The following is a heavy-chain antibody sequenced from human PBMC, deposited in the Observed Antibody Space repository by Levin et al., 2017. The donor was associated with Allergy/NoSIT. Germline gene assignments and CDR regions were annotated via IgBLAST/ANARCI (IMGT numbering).Heavy chain of an antibody. V-gene: IGHV3-48*02. Sequence: GGSLRLSCAASGFTFSSYSMNWVRQAPGKGLEWVSYISSSSSTIYYADSVKGRFTISRDNAKNSLYLQMNSLREEDTAVYYCAREYGSYDSSGYLAFPGDYWGQGTLVTVSS. CDR1: GFTFSSYS. CDR3: AREYGSYDSSGYLAFPGDY. D-gene: IGHD3-22*01. CDR2: ISSSSSTI. J-gene: IGHJ4*02.